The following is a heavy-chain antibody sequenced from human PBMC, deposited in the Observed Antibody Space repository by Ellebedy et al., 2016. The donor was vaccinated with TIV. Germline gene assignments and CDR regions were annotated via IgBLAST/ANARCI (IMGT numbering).Heavy chain of an antibody. Sequence: AASVKVSCKASGYTFTSSPIHWMRQAPGQSLEWMGWISAYTGNTNYAQKLQGRVTMTTDTSTSTAYMELRSLRSDDTAVDYCAREGGYSYGQRVDYWGQGTLVTVSS. D-gene: IGHD5-18*01. V-gene: IGHV1-18*01. J-gene: IGHJ4*02. CDR2: ISAYTGNT. CDR3: AREGGYSYGQRVDY. CDR1: GYTFTSSP.